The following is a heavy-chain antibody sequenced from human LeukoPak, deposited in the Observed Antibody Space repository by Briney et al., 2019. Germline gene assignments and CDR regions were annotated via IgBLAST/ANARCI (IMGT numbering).Heavy chain of an antibody. Sequence: SETLSLTCTVSGGSISSYYWSWIRQPPGKGLEWIGYIYYSGSTNYNPSLKSRVTISVDTSKNQFSLKLSSVTAADTAVYYCARGDTYYYDSSGSLDAFDIWGQGTMVTVSS. CDR3: ARGDTYYYDSSGSLDAFDI. J-gene: IGHJ3*02. V-gene: IGHV4-59*01. D-gene: IGHD3-22*01. CDR1: GGSISSYY. CDR2: IYYSGST.